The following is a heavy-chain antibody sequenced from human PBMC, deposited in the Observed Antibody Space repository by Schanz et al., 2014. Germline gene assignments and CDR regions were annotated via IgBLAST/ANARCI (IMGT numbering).Heavy chain of an antibody. D-gene: IGHD5-12*01. CDR2: TSNDGSFT. CDR3: ARDGGRDGYNLAFDV. V-gene: IGHV3-74*01. Sequence: EVQLVESGGGLVQPGGSLRLSCAASGFTFSSYGMSWVRQAPGKGLVWVSRTSNDGSFTTFADSVKGRFTISRDNAKNTLYLQMNSLRAEDTAVYFCARDGGRDGYNLAFDVWGQGTLVTVSS. J-gene: IGHJ3*01. CDR1: GFTFSSYG.